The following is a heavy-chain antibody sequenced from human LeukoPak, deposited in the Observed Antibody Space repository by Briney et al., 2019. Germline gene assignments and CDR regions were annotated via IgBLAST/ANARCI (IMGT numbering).Heavy chain of an antibody. Sequence: GVSLRLSCAASGFTFSSYAMSCVRHAPGKGLEWVSAIGGSGGNTYYAHSVKGRFTISRENSKSTLYLQMNSLRAEDTALYYCAKDLHYYVAMDVWGQGTAVTVSS. CDR3: AKDLHYYVAMDV. CDR2: IGGSGGNT. CDR1: GFTFSSYA. J-gene: IGHJ6*02. D-gene: IGHD3-10*02. V-gene: IGHV3-23*01.